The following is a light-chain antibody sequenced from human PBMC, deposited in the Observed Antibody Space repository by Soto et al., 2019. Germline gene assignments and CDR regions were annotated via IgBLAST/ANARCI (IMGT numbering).Light chain of an antibody. CDR2: GAS. CDR3: QQYGSSSWT. J-gene: IGKJ1*01. Sequence: EIVLTQSPGTLSLSPGERATLSCRASQSVSSSYLAWYQQKPGQAPRLLIYGASSRATGIPDRFSGSGSETDFPLTISRLEPEGFAVYYCQQYGSSSWTFGQGTKVEIK. CDR1: QSVSSSY. V-gene: IGKV3-20*01.